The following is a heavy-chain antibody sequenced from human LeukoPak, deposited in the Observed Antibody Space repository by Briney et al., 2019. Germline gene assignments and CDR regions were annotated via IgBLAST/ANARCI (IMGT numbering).Heavy chain of an antibody. Sequence: GRSLRLSCAASGFTFSSYAMHWVRQAPGKGLEWVAVISYDGSNKYYADSVKGRFTISRDNSKNTLYLQMNSLRAEDTAVYYCAGGDCGGDCYSIENFDYWGQGTLVTVSS. D-gene: IGHD2-21*02. J-gene: IGHJ4*02. CDR2: ISYDGSNK. CDR3: AGGDCGGDCYSIENFDY. CDR1: GFTFSSYA. V-gene: IGHV3-30-3*01.